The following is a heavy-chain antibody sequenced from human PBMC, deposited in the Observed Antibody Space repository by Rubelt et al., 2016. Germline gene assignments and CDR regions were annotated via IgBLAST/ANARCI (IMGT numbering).Heavy chain of an antibody. V-gene: IGHV3-48*04. D-gene: IGHD3-10*01. J-gene: IGHJ4*02. CDR2: VSTSGTTT. CDR3: ARASGDGSGSYYG. CDR1: GFTFSSSA. Sequence: EVRLLESGGDLVQPGGSLRLSCAASGFTFSSSAMSWVRQAPGKGLVWVSYVSTSGTTTYYTDSVKGRFSISRDNAKNSLYLQMNSLRAEDTAVYYCARASGDGSGSYYGWGQGTLVTVSS.